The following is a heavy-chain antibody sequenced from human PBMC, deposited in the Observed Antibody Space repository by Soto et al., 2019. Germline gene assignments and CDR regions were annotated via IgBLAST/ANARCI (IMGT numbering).Heavy chain of an antibody. CDR3: VRAVIGFGSGWSDFGDY. D-gene: IGHD6-19*01. Sequence: GGSLRLSCAASGFTFASYTMTWVRQAPGRGLEWVSAIRGSGGSTYYADSVKGRVTISRDNSKNTLYLQMSSLRAEDTAVYYCVRAVIGFGSGWSDFGDYWGQGTLVTVSS. CDR2: IRGSGGST. J-gene: IGHJ4*02. CDR1: GFTFASYT. V-gene: IGHV3-23*01.